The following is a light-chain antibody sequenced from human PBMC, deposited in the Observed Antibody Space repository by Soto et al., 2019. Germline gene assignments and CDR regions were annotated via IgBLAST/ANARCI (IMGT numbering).Light chain of an antibody. CDR2: EVT. CDR1: SSDVGAYIY. J-gene: IGLJ2*01. V-gene: IGLV2-8*01. Sequence: QSALTQPPSASGSPGQSVTISCTGTSSDVGAYIYVSWYQQHPGKAPKLMIYEVTKRPSGVPDRFSGSKSGNTASLTVSGLQAEDEADYYCSSYAGSNGVLFGGGTKVNVL. CDR3: SSYAGSNGVL.